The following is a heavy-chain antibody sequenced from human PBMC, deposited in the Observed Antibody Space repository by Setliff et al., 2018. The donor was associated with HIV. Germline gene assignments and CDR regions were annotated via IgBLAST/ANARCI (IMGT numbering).Heavy chain of an antibody. CDR2: SYHVGTT. J-gene: IGHJ6*03. D-gene: IGHD7-27*01. CDR3: ALTAHNLLRGYMDV. Sequence: PSETLSLTCAVSGYSISSGYNWGWIRQSPEKGLEWIANSYHVGTTYYNPSLKSRVTISVDTSKKQFSLKLKSVTAADTAVYYCALTAHNLLRGYMDVWGKGTKVTVSS. V-gene: IGHV4-38-2*01. CDR1: GYSISSGYN.